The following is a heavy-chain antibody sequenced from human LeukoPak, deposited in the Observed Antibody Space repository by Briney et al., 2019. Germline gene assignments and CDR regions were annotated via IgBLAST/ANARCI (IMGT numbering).Heavy chain of an antibody. CDR1: GGSINNHF. CDR2: IHDSGRT. J-gene: IGHJ4*02. V-gene: IGHV4-59*11. CDR3: ARTYDRSAYTAFF. Sequence: PSETLSLTCTVSGGSINNHFWNWIRQSPGKGLEWIGYIHDSGRTDYNPSLKSRVTISLDTSEKQLSLKLTSVTAADTAMYFCARTYDRSAYTAFFWGQGTLVTVSS. D-gene: IGHD3-22*01.